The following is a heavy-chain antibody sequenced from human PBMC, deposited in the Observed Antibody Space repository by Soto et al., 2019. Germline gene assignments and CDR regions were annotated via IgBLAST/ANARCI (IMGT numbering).Heavy chain of an antibody. J-gene: IGHJ6*03. D-gene: IGHD3-9*01. V-gene: IGHV1-3*01. Sequence: ASVKVSCKASGYTFTTYAMHWVRQAPGQSLEYMGWINPANGNTRYSQNFQGRVTFTRDLSATTAYMELSSLRSEDTGVYYCARGRRYFDWLPYYYYMDVWGKGTTVTVSS. CDR3: ARGRRYFDWLPYYYYMDV. CDR1: GYTFTTYA. CDR2: INPANGNT.